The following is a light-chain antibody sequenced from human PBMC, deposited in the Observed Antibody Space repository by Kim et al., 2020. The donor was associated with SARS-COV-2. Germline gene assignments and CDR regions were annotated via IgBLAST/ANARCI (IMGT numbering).Light chain of an antibody. Sequence: DIQLTQSPSFLSASVGDRVTITCRASQGISSYLAWYQQKPGKAPKLLIYAASTLQSGVPSRFSGSGSGTEFTLTISSLQPEDFATYTAQQIKSNPPFGPGT. CDR1: QGISSY. CDR3: QQIKSNPP. CDR2: AAS. J-gene: IGKJ3*01. V-gene: IGKV1-9*01.